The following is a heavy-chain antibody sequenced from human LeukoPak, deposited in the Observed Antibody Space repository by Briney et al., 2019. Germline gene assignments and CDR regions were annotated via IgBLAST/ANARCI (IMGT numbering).Heavy chain of an antibody. V-gene: IGHV1-24*01. CDR2: FDPEDGET. CDR3: ATAPTVWGYYFDY. CDR1: GYTLTELT. J-gene: IGHJ4*02. D-gene: IGHD4-17*01. Sequence: ASVKVSCKVSGYTLTELTMHWVRQAPGKGLEWVGGFDPEDGETIYAQKFQGRVTMTEDTSTDTAYMELSSLRSEDTAVYYCATAPTVWGYYFDYWGQGTLVTASS.